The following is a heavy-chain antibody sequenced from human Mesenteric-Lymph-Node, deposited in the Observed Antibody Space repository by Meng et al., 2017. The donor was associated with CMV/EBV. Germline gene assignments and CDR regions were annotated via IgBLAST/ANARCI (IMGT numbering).Heavy chain of an antibody. J-gene: IGHJ5*02. V-gene: IGHV4-59*01. Sequence: SETLSLTCAVYGGSFSGYYWSWIRQPPGKGLEWIGYIYYSGSTNYNPSLKSRVTISVDTSKNQFSLKLSSVTAADTAVYYCARDQARGGFDPWGQGTLVTVSS. CDR1: GGSFSGYY. CDR3: ARDQARGGFDP. CDR2: IYYSGST.